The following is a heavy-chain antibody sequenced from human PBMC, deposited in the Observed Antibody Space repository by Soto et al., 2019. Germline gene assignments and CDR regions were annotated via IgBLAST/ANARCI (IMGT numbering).Heavy chain of an antibody. Sequence: QVQLVESGGGVVQPGRSLRLSCAASGFTFSSYAMHWVRQAPGKGLEWVAVISYDGSNKYYADSVKGRFTISRDNSKNTLYLKMNSLGAEDRVWYYGGRDRGIAAGPPGGMDVWGQGTTVTVSS. CDR3: GRDRGIAAGPPGGMDV. CDR2: ISYDGSNK. D-gene: IGHD6-6*01. J-gene: IGHJ6*02. CDR1: GFTFSSYA. V-gene: IGHV3-30-3*01.